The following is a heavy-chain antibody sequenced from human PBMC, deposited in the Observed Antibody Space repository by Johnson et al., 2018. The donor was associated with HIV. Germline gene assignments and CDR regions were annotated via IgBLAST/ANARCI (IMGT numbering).Heavy chain of an antibody. J-gene: IGHJ3*02. CDR2: ISYDGSNK. CDR1: EFTFSSYA. D-gene: IGHD2-2*01. V-gene: IGHV3-30-3*01. CDR3: ARQVYCSSTSCSSAFDI. Sequence: QLVESGGGVVRPGRSLRLSCAACEFTFSSYAMHWVRQAPGKGLEWVADISYDGSNKYYADSVKGRFTISRDNAKNSLYLQMNSLRAGDTAVYYCARQVYCSSTSCSSAFDIWGQGTVVTVSS.